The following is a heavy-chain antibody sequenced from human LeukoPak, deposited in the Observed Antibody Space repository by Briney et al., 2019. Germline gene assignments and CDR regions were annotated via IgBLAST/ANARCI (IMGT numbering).Heavy chain of an antibody. V-gene: IGHV3-48*04. CDR1: GFTFSSYA. CDR2: ISSSSSTI. D-gene: IGHD3-9*01. CDR3: ARDPPYYDILTGYPFDY. J-gene: IGHJ4*02. Sequence: HSGGSLRLSCAASGFTFSSYAMSWVRQAPGKGLEWVSYISSSSSTIYYADSVKGRFTISRDNAKNSLYLQMNSLRAEDTAVYYCARDPPYYDILTGYPFDYWGQGTLVTVSS.